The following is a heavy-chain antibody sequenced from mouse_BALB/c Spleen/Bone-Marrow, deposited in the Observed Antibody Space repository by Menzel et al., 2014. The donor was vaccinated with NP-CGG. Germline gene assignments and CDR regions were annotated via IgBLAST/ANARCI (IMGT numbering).Heavy chain of an antibody. CDR3: TTLGRFAY. CDR2: INPSNGGT. Sequence: GAELVKPGASVKLSCKASGYTFTNYYMYWVKQRPGQDLEWIGEINPSNGGTNFNEKFKSKATLTVDKSSSTAYMQLSSLTSEDSAVYYCTTLGRFAYWGQGTLVTVSA. V-gene: IGHV1S16*01. D-gene: IGHD4-1*01. J-gene: IGHJ3*01. CDR1: GYTFTNYY.